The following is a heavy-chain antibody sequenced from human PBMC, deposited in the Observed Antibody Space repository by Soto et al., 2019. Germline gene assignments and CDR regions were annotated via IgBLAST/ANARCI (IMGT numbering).Heavy chain of an antibody. CDR2: IIPIFGTV. CDR3: ARRERSIAAAGWNYYGMDV. CDR1: GGTFSSNA. J-gene: IGHJ6*02. V-gene: IGHV1-69*06. Sequence: QVQLVQSGAEVKKPGSSVKVSCKTSGGTFSSNAISWLRQAPGQGLEWMGGIIPIFGTVNYAQKFQGRVTITADKSTRTAYMELSSLRSEDTAVYYCARRERSIAAAGWNYYGMDVWGQGTTVNVSS. D-gene: IGHD6-13*01.